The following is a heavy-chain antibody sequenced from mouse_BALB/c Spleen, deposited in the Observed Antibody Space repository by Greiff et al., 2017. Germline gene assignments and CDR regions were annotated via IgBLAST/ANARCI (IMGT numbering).Heavy chain of an antibody. CDR2: ISSGGSYT. D-gene: IGHD1-1*01. CDR1: GFTFSSYT. J-gene: IGHJ1*01. Sequence: EVKVVESGGGLVKPGGSLKLTCAASGFTFSSYTMSWVRQTPEKRLEWVATISSGGSYTYYPDSVKGRFTISRDNAKNTLYLQMSSLKSEDTAMYYCTRDYYGSSYGYFDVWGAGTTVTVSS. CDR3: TRDYYGSSYGYFDV. V-gene: IGHV5-6-4*01.